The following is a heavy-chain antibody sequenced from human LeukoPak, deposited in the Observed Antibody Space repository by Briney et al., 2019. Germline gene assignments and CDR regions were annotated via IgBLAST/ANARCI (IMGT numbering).Heavy chain of an antibody. V-gene: IGHV4-30-2*01. CDR3: AREAIAAAGGFDY. D-gene: IGHD6-13*01. J-gene: IGHJ4*02. CDR1: GGSISSGGYS. Sequence: SQTLSLTCAVSGGSISSGGYSWSWIRQPPGKGLEWIGYIYHSGSTYYNPSLKSRVTISVDRSKNQFSLKLSSVTAADTAVHYCAREAIAAAGGFDYWGQGTLVTVSS. CDR2: IYHSGST.